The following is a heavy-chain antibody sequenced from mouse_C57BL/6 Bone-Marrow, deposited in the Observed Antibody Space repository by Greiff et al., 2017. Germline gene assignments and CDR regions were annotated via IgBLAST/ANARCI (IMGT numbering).Heavy chain of an antibody. CDR1: GFTFSSYG. D-gene: IGHD1-1*01. CDR2: ISSGGSYT. CDR3: AVFITTRDFDY. Sequence: EVNVVESGGDLVKPGGSLKLSCAASGFTFSSYGMSWVRQTPDKRLEWVATISSGGSYTYYPDSVKGRFTISRDNAKNTLYLQMSSLKSEDTAMYYCAVFITTRDFDYWGQGTTLTVSS. V-gene: IGHV5-6*01. J-gene: IGHJ2*01.